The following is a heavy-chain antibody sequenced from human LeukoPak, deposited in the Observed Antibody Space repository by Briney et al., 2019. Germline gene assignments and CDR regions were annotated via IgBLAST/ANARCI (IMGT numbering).Heavy chain of an antibody. CDR2: ISSSSSYI. D-gene: IGHD2-2*01. CDR1: GFTFSSYN. V-gene: IGHV3-21*01. J-gene: IGHJ4*02. Sequence: GGSLRLSCAASGFTFSSYNMNWVRQAPGKGLEWVSSISSSSSYIYYADSVKGRFTISRDNAKSSLYLQMNSLRAEDTAVYYCAREYCSSTSCSYFDYWGQGTLVTVSS. CDR3: AREYCSSTSCSYFDY.